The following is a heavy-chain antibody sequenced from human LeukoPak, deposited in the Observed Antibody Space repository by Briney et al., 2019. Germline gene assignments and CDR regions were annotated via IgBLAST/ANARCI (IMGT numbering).Heavy chain of an antibody. CDR1: GVSISSSNSY. Sequence: SETLSLTCTVSGVSISSSNSYWGWIRQPPGKGLEWIGSIYYSGNTYYNASLKSQVSISIDTSKNQFSLRLTSVTAADTGVYYCARQLLGRVRFDTWGQGTLVTVSS. V-gene: IGHV4-39*01. CDR3: ARQLLGRVRFDT. J-gene: IGHJ5*02. D-gene: IGHD2-21*01. CDR2: IYYSGNT.